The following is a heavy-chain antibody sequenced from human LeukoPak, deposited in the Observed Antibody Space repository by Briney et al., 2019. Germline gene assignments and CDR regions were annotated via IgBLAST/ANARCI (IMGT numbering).Heavy chain of an antibody. CDR2: ISGSGGST. J-gene: IGHJ4*02. CDR1: GFTFSSYA. D-gene: IGHD6-19*01. Sequence: GGSLRLSCAASGFTFSSYAMSWVRQAPGKGLEWVSAISGSGGSTYYADSVKGRFTISRDNSKNTLYLQMNSLRAEDAAVYYCAKAPGGSGWYYFDYWGQGTLVTVSS. V-gene: IGHV3-23*01. CDR3: AKAPGGSGWYYFDY.